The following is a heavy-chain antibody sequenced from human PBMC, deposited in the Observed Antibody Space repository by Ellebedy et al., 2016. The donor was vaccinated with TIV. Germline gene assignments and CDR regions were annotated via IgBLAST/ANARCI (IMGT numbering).Heavy chain of an antibody. V-gene: IGHV3-7*01. J-gene: IGHJ4*02. CDR3: ARDKALHSTAGSNFDF. Sequence: GESLKISCAASGFTFSNYWMSWVRQAPGKGLEWVATIKEDGSEKYYVDSVKGRFTISRDNAKNSLYLQMDSLRAEDTAMYYCARDKALHSTAGSNFDFWGQGTLVTVSS. D-gene: IGHD3-10*01. CDR2: IKEDGSEK. CDR1: GFTFSNYW.